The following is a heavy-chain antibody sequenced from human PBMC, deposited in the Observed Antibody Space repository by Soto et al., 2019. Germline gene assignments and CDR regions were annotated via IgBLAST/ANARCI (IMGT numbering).Heavy chain of an antibody. CDR1: GGTFSNYA. J-gene: IGHJ5*02. Sequence: QVQLVQSGAEVKNPGSSVRVSCKASGGTFSNYAISWVRQAPGQGLEWMGGIIPPLGTTNYAQKFQGRVTIPGDESTRAAYMERRCLKSEDTAVYYWARGGFWNGYYSWFDPWGQGTLVTVSS. D-gene: IGHD3-3*01. CDR3: ARGGFWNGYYSWFDP. CDR2: IIPPLGTT. V-gene: IGHV1-69*11.